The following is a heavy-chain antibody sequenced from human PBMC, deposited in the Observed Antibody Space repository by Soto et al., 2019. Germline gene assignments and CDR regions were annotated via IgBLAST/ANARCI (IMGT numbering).Heavy chain of an antibody. Sequence: QVQLQESGSGLVKPSQSLSLTCTVSGVSLNTADTWWSWIRQSPGKGLEFIGYYHSGGSTYYDASCRSRVIISADTSNSQFSLKLSAVTVADTAVYFCVRSRQMESGKDYGLDVWGQGTTVTVSS. CDR1: GVSLNTADTW. J-gene: IGHJ6*02. CDR3: VRSRQMESGKDYGLDV. V-gene: IGHV4-30-4*01. CDR2: YHSGGST. D-gene: IGHD1-1*01.